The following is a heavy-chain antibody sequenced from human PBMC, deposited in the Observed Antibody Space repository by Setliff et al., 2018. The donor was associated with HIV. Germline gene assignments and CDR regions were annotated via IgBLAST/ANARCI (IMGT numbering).Heavy chain of an antibody. CDR1: GGSLSDYY. J-gene: IGHJ4*02. CDR3: TKGRLGQADY. CDR2: INHSGST. D-gene: IGHD4-17*01. V-gene: IGHV4-34*01. Sequence: PSETLSLTCGVYGGSLSDYYWNWIRQPPGKGLEWIAEINHSGSTNYNPSLKSRATISVDTSQNQLSLKLSSVTAADTAMYFCTKGRLGQADYWGQGTLVTVSS.